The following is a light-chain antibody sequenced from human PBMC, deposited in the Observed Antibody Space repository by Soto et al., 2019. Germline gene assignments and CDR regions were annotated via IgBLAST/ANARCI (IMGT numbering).Light chain of an antibody. CDR3: AAWDDSLNALV. V-gene: IGLV1-44*01. CDR1: SPNIGSNT. J-gene: IGLJ2*01. Sequence: QSVLTQPPSASGTPGQRVTISCSGSSPNIGSNTVNWYQQLPGTAPKLLIYSNNQRPSGVPDRFSGSKSGTSASLAISGLQSEDEADYYCAAWDDSLNALVFGGGTKVTVL. CDR2: SNN.